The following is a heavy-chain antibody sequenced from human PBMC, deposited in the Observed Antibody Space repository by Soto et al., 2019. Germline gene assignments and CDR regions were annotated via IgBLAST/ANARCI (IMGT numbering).Heavy chain of an antibody. CDR3: AKFMRGLLTGYYYYGMDV. D-gene: IGHD3-10*01. J-gene: IGHJ6*02. V-gene: IGHV3-23*01. CDR2: ISGSGGST. CDR1: GFTFSSYA. Sequence: GGSLRLSCAASGFTFSSYAMSWVRQAPGKGLEWVSAISGSGGSTYYADSVKGRFTISRDNSKNTLYLQMNSLRAEDTAVYYCAKFMRGLLTGYYYYGMDVWGQGTTVTVSS.